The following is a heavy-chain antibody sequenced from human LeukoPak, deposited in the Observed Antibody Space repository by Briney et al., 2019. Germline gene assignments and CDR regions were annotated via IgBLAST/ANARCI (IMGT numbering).Heavy chain of an antibody. CDR3: ARGFGSPTTYYYYMDV. J-gene: IGHJ6*03. CDR1: GFTFSSYS. Sequence: GGSLRLSCAASGFTFSSYSMNWVRQAPGKGLEWVSSISSSSSYIYYADSVKGRFTISRDNAKNSLYLQMNSLRAEDTAVYYCARGFGSPTTYYYYMDVWGKGTTVTVSS. CDR2: ISSSSSYI. V-gene: IGHV3-21*01. D-gene: IGHD1-14*01.